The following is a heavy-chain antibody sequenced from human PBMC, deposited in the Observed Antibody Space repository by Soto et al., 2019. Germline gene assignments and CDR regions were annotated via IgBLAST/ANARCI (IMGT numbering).Heavy chain of an antibody. Sequence: EVQLLESGGGLVQPGGSLRLSCAVSGFTFSNYAMSWVRQAPGKGLEWVSAISGSGNSTNYADSVKGRFTISRDNSKNTVYLQMNSLRAEDTAVYYCVRDVWELLRGFDPWGQGTLVTVSS. V-gene: IGHV3-23*01. J-gene: IGHJ5*02. D-gene: IGHD1-26*01. CDR3: VRDVWELLRGFDP. CDR1: GFTFSNYA. CDR2: ISGSGNST.